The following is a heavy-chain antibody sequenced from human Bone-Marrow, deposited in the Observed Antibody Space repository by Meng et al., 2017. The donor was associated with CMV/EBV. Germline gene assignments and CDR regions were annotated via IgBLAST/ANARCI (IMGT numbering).Heavy chain of an antibody. V-gene: IGHV1-18*01. CDR3: ARAAAGLNFDH. Sequence: ASVMVSCKASGYTFTSYGISWVRQAPGQGLEWMGWISAYNGNTNYAQKLQGRVTMTTDTSTSTAYMELRRLRSDDTAVYYCARAAAGLNFDHWGQGTLVTVSS. CDR2: ISAYNGNT. CDR1: GYTFTSYG. J-gene: IGHJ4*02. D-gene: IGHD6-13*01.